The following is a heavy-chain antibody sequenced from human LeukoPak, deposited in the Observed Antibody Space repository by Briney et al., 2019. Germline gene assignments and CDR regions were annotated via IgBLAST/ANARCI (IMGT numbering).Heavy chain of an antibody. Sequence: PSETLSLTCAVSGGSLSSNNWWSWVRQPPGKGLEWIGEIFHSGSTNYNPSLKSRVTISVDKSKNQSSLKLSSVTAADTAVYYCARLTDLAVAGKTGLEGVYFDYWGQGTLVTVSS. CDR3: ARLTDLAVAGKTGLEGVYFDY. V-gene: IGHV4-4*02. J-gene: IGHJ4*02. CDR1: GGSLSSNNW. D-gene: IGHD6-19*01. CDR2: IFHSGST.